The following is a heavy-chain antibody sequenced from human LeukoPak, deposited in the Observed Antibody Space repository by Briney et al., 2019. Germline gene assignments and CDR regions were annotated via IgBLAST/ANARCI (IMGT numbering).Heavy chain of an antibody. J-gene: IGHJ4*02. CDR2: ISSSGSTI. CDR3: ARIMVATTREAFDY. D-gene: IGHD5-12*01. CDR1: GFTFSSYE. Sequence: GVSLRHSCAASGFTFSSYEMNWVRQAPGKGLEWVSYISSSGSTIYYADSVKGRFTISRDNAKNSLYLQMNSLRAEDTAIYYCARIMVATTREAFDYWGQGTRVTVSS. V-gene: IGHV3-48*03.